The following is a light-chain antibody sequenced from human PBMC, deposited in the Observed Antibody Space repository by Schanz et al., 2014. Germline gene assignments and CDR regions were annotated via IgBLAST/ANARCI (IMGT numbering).Light chain of an antibody. CDR1: SGDVGGYDF. CDR2: EVT. Sequence: QSALTQPPSASGSPGQSVTISCTGTSGDVGGYDFVSWYQQHPGRAPKLMIYEVTKRPSGVPDRFSGSKSGNTASLTVSGLQAEDEADYYCSSNGGVNIYVFGTGTKLTVL. CDR3: SSNGGVNIYV. V-gene: IGLV2-8*01. J-gene: IGLJ1*01.